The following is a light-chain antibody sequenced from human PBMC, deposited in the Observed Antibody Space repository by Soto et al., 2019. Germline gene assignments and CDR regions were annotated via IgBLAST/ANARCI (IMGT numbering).Light chain of an antibody. CDR1: SSDIASYKF. CDR3: SSATNTDTLVV. J-gene: IGLJ2*01. Sequence: QSVLTQPASVSGSPGQSITISCTGTSSDIASYKFVSWFQHHPGKAPKLLIYGVNNRPSGISNRFSGSKSGNTASLTISGLQPEDEANYFCSSATNTDTLVVFGGGTKLTVL. CDR2: GVN. V-gene: IGLV2-14*01.